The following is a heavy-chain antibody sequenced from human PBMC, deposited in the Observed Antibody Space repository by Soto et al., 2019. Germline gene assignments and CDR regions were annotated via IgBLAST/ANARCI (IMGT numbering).Heavy chain of an antibody. Sequence: QVQLVQSGAEVKKPGSSVKVSCKASGGTFSSYAISWVRQAPGQGLEWMGGIIPIFGTATYAQKFQGRVTITADESTSTAYRELSSLRSEDTAVYYCASLGTVGATDNWFDPCGQGTLVTVSS. CDR1: GGTFSSYA. CDR3: ASLGTVGATDNWFDP. CDR2: IIPIFGTA. V-gene: IGHV1-69*01. J-gene: IGHJ5*02. D-gene: IGHD1-26*01.